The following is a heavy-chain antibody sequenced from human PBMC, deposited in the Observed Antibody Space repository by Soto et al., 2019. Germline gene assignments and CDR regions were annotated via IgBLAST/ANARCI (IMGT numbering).Heavy chain of an antibody. CDR3: GRDLTSNANCIDP. J-gene: IGHJ5*02. D-gene: IGHD2-2*01. V-gene: IGHV4-30-4*01. CDR1: GDYIHVGGYY. CDR2: IYYTGKT. Sequence: SETLSLTCSVSGDYIHVGGYYWTWIRQRPGKGLEWMGYIYYTGKTYYNPSLESRLTMSVDRSKNQFSLRLTSVTAADTAVYFXGRDLTSNANCIDPWGQGTLVTVSS.